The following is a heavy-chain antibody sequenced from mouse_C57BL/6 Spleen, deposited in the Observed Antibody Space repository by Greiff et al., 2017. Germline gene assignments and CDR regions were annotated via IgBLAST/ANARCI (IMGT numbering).Heavy chain of an antibody. D-gene: IGHD2-1*01. CDR3: ARSRGNYDAMDD. V-gene: IGHV1-55*01. J-gene: IGHJ4*01. CDR2: IYPGSGST. CDR1: GYTFTSYW. Sequence: QVQLQQPGAELVKPGASVQMSCKASGYTFTSYWITWVKQRPGQGLAWIGDIYPGSGSTNSNEKFKSKATLTVDTSSRTAYMQLSSLTSEDSAVYYCARSRGNYDAMDDWGQGSSVSGSA.